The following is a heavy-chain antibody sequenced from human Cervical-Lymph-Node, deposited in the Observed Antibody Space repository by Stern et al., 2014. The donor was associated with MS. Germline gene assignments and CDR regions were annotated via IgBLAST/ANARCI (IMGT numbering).Heavy chain of an antibody. CDR1: GYTFTTPNYG. V-gene: IGHV1-18*01. CDR2: ISSDNGNT. CDR3: ARERLRDFNDYHFDS. D-gene: IGHD4-11*01. J-gene: IGHJ4*02. Sequence: QFQLVQSGPEVRQPGASVRVSCKASGYTFTTPNYGIAWVREAPGRGLEWMGWISSDNGNTVYAQKLQDRVTMTTDTSTSTAYMELRSLRSDDTAFYYCARERLRDFNDYHFDSWGQGTLVTVSS.